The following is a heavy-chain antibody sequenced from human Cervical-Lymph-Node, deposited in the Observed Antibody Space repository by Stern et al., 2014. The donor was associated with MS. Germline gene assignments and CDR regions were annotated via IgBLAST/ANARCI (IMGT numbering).Heavy chain of an antibody. J-gene: IGHJ4*02. V-gene: IGHV3-30*18. CDR1: GFTFSNYG. CDR2: ISYDAEVK. D-gene: IGHD1-1*01. CDR3: AKKSVGTTGTTTAFDY. Sequence: VQLVESGGGVVQPGTSLRLSCAVSGFTFSNYGMHWVRQAPGKGLEWVAVISYDAEVKVYADSVKGRFTISRDTPKNTMYLQLNSLKVEDTAVYFCAKKSVGTTGTTTAFDYWGQGTLVTVSS.